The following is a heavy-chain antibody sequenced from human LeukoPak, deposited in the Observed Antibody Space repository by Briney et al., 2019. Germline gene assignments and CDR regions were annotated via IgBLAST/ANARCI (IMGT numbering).Heavy chain of an antibody. V-gene: IGHV4-39*07. CDR3: ASVRGYSSGWYASGFDP. Sequence: SETLSLTCTVSGGSISSYYWGWIRQPPGKGPEWIGSIYYTGSTNYNPSLKSRVTISLDTSKNQFSLKLTSVTAADTAVYYCASVRGYSSGWYASGFDPWGQGTLVTVSS. CDR1: GGSISSYY. CDR2: IYYTGST. D-gene: IGHD6-19*01. J-gene: IGHJ5*02.